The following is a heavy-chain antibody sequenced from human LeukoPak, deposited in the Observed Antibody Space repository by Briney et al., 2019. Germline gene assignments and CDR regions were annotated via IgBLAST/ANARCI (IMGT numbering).Heavy chain of an antibody. J-gene: IGHJ4*02. V-gene: IGHV4-59*01. CDR1: GGSISSYY. CDR2: IYYSGST. Sequence: SETLSLTCTVSGGSISSYYWTWIRQPPGKGLEWIGYIYYSGSTNYNPSLKSRVTISIDTSKKQFTLKLSSVTAADTAVYYCARDLSLDYWGQGTLVTVSS. D-gene: IGHD3-3*02. CDR3: ARDLSLDY.